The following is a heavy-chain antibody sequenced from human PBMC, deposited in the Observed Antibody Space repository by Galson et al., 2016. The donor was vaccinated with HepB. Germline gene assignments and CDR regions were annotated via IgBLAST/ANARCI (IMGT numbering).Heavy chain of an antibody. J-gene: IGHJ5*02. V-gene: IGHV1-8*01. CDR3: ARGRSELTLTTWARPESDP. CDR1: GYTFTSYD. Sequence: SVKVSCKASGYTFTSYDINWVRQATGQGLEWMGWMNPNSGNTGYAQKFQGRVTMTRKTSRSIAYMELSSLRSEDTAVYYCARGRSELTLTTWARPESDPWGQGTLVTVSS. D-gene: IGHD4-17*01. CDR2: MNPNSGNT.